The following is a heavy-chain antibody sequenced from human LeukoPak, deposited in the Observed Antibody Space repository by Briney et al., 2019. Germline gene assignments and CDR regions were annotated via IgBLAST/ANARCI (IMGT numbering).Heavy chain of an antibody. CDR3: ERVGYSYCYYYYYGMDV. CDR1: GFTFSSYE. V-gene: IGHV3-48*03. Sequence: PGGSLRLSCAASGFTFSSYEMNWVRQAPGKGLEWVSYISSSGSTIYYADSVKGRFTISRDNAKNSLYLQMNSLRAEDTAVYYCERVGYSYCYYYYYGMDVWGKGNTVTVSS. J-gene: IGHJ6*04. D-gene: IGHD5-18*01. CDR2: ISSSGSTI.